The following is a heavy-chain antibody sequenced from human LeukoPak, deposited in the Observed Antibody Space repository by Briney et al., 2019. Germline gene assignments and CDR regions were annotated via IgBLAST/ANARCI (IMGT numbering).Heavy chain of an antibody. D-gene: IGHD6-13*01. CDR1: GFTFSSYA. V-gene: IGHV3-23*01. CDR2: ISGSGGST. Sequence: GGSLRLSCAASGFTFSSYAMSWVRQAPGKGLEWVSAISGSGGSTYYADSVKGRFTISRDNSKNTLYLQMNSLRAEDTAVYYCARDRGDYSSYYYYGMDVWGQGTTVTVSS. CDR3: ARDRGDYSSYYYYGMDV. J-gene: IGHJ6*02.